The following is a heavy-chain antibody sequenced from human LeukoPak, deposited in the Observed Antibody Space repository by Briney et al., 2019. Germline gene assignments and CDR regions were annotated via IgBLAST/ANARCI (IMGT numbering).Heavy chain of an antibody. CDR3: AREGGFDTMVRGVIITSPDY. V-gene: IGHV3-30-3*01. CDR1: GFTLSSYA. CDR2: ISYDGSNK. Sequence: GGSLRLSCAASGFTLSSYAMHWVRQAPGKGLEWVAVISYDGSNKYYADSVKGRFTISRDNSKNTLYLQMNSLRAEDTAVYYCAREGGFDTMVRGVIITSPDYWGQGTLVTVSS. D-gene: IGHD3-10*01. J-gene: IGHJ4*02.